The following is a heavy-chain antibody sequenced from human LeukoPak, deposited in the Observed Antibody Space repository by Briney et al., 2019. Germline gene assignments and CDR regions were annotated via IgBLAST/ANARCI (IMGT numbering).Heavy chain of an antibody. Sequence: PGGSPRLSCAVSGITLSNYGMSWVRQAPGKGLEWVAGLSGSGGGTNYADSVQGRFTISRDNPKNTLYPQMNSLRAEDTAVYFCAKRGVVIRVFLVGFHKEAYYFDSWGQGALVTVSS. V-gene: IGHV3-23*01. CDR3: AKRGVVIRVFLVGFHKEAYYFDS. CDR2: LSGSGGGT. J-gene: IGHJ4*02. D-gene: IGHD3-10*01. CDR1: GITLSNYG.